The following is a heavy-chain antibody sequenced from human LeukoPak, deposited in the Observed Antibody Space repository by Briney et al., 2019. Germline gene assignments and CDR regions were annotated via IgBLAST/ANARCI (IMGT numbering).Heavy chain of an antibody. Sequence: SETLSLTCAVYGGSFSGYYWSWIRQPPGKGLEWIGEINHSGSTNYNPSLKSRVTVSVDTSKNQFSLKLSSVTAADTAVYYCASGLDYGGNSGFDYWGQGTPVTVSS. J-gene: IGHJ4*02. CDR3: ASGLDYGGNSGFDY. D-gene: IGHD4-17*01. V-gene: IGHV4-34*01. CDR1: GGSFSGYY. CDR2: INHSGST.